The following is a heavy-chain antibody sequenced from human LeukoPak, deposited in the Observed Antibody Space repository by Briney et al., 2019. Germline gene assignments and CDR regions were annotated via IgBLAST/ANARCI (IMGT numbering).Heavy chain of an antibody. V-gene: IGHV3-21*01. Sequence: GGSLRLSCAASGFTFSSYSMNWVRQAPGKGLEWVSSISSSSSYIYYADSVKGRFTISRDNAKNSLYLQMNSLRAEDTAVYYCARGSGSYSVDAFDIWGQGTMVTVSS. J-gene: IGHJ3*02. CDR3: ARGSGSYSVDAFDI. D-gene: IGHD1-26*01. CDR2: ISSSSSYI. CDR1: GFTFSSYS.